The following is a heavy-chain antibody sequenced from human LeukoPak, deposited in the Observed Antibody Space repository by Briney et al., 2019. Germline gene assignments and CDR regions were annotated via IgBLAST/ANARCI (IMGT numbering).Heavy chain of an antibody. CDR1: GGSISSYY. D-gene: IGHD2-2*02. CDR3: AAQYCSSTSCYTEDY. V-gene: IGHV4-4*07. J-gene: IGHJ4*02. CDR2: IYTSGST. Sequence: SETLSLTCTVSGGSISSYYWSWIRQPAGKGLEWIGRIYTSGSTNYNPSLKSRVTISVDTSKNQFSLKLSSVTAADTAVYYCAAQYCSSTSCYTEDYWGQGTLVTVSS.